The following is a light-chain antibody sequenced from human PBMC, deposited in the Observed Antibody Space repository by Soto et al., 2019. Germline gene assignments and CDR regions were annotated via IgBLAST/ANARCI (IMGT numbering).Light chain of an antibody. CDR2: GAS. V-gene: IGKV3-20*01. J-gene: IGKJ1*01. CDR3: QQYGSSPQT. Sequence: EIVLTQSPGTLSLSPGERATLSCRASQSVSSSYLAWYQQKPGQAPMLLIYGASSRATGIPDRFSGSGSGTDVTLTISRLEPEDFAVYYCQQYGSSPQTFGQGTKVEIK. CDR1: QSVSSSY.